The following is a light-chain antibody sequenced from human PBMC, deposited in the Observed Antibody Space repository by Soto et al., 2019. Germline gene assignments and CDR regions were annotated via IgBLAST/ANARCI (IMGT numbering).Light chain of an antibody. J-gene: IGKJ2*01. V-gene: IGKV1-5*03. CDR1: QSMRGY. Sequence: DIQMTQSPSTLSASVGDRVTISCRASQSMRGYLAGYQQKPGKAPKLLLYKVSNLDNGVPPRFSGAGSGTEFTLSISALQPDDFATYYCQNYDTCPYTFGQGTKLEIK. CDR3: QNYDTCPYT. CDR2: KVS.